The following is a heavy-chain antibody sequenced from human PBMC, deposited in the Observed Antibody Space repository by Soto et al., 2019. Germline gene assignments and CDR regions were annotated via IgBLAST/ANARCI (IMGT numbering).Heavy chain of an antibody. D-gene: IGHD3-22*01. CDR1: GYTFTSYG. CDR2: ISAYNGNT. Sequence: QVQLVQSGAEVKKPGASVKVSCKASGYTFTSYGISWVRQAPGQGLEWMGWISAYNGNTKNAQKLQGRDTMTTDTNTSTAYAELWIIRHDVKAEYYCARDRTYYYSSSSYYPNFDHWGQGTLV. CDR3: ARDRTYYYSSSSYYPNFDH. V-gene: IGHV1-18*01. J-gene: IGHJ4*02.